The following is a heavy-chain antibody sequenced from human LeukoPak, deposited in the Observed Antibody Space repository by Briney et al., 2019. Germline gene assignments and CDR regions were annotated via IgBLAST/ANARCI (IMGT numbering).Heavy chain of an antibody. CDR3: ARDILTGSQSRFQH. CDR1: GFTFSSYS. V-gene: IGHV3-48*04. D-gene: IGHD3-9*01. Sequence: PGGSLRLSCAASGFTFSSYSMTWVRQAPGKGLEWVSYISSSSSTIYYADSVKGRFTIPRDNAKNSLYLQVNSLRAEDTAVYYCARDILTGSQSRFQHWGQGTLVTVSS. J-gene: IGHJ1*01. CDR2: ISSSSSTI.